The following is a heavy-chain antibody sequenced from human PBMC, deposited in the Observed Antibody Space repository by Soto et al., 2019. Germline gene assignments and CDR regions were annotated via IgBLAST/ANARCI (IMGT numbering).Heavy chain of an antibody. CDR3: AKASIAAAGYPDYYYGMDV. J-gene: IGHJ6*02. D-gene: IGHD6-13*01. Sequence: GESLKISCAASGFTFSDYYMTWIRQAPGGGLGWVSYISSSSGTISYANSVKGRFTISRDNSKNTLYLQMNSLRAEDTAVYYCAKASIAAAGYPDYYYGMDVWGQGTTVTVSS. CDR1: GFTFSDYY. CDR2: ISSSSGTI. V-gene: IGHV3-11*01.